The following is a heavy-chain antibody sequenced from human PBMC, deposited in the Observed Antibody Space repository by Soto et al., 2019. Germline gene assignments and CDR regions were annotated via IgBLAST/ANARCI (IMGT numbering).Heavy chain of an antibody. D-gene: IGHD2-2*01. CDR1: GYTFTGYY. CDR2: INPNSGGT. J-gene: IGHJ6*03. CDR3: AGTPLLVYCSSTSCYPLVVSYYMDV. V-gene: IGHV1-2*04. Sequence: ASVKVSCKASGYTFTGYYMHWVRQAPGQGLERMGWINPNSGGTNYAQKFQGWVTMTRDTSISTAYMELSRLRSDDTAVYYGAGTPLLVYCSSTSCYPLVVSYYMDVWGKGTTVTVSS.